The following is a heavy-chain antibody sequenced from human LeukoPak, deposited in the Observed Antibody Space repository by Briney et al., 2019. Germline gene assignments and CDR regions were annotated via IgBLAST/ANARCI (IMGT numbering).Heavy chain of an antibody. Sequence: SETLSLTCTVSGVSVSSGSYYWSWVRQPPGKGLEWIGYIYYSGSTNYNPSLKSRVTISVDTSKNQFSLKLSSVTAADTAVYYCARGFDRETYYFDYWGQGTLVTVSS. CDR3: ARGFDRETYYFDY. CDR1: GVSVSSGSYY. D-gene: IGHD3-9*01. CDR2: IYYSGST. J-gene: IGHJ4*02. V-gene: IGHV4-61*01.